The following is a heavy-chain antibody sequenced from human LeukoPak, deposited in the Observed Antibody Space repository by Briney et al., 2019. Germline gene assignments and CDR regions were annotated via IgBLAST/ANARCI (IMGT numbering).Heavy chain of an antibody. D-gene: IGHD2-15*01. J-gene: IGHJ4*02. CDR2: IYHSGST. V-gene: IGHV4-38-2*01. CDR3: ARHLIYCTGGSCYSYFDH. Sequence: SETLSLTSAVSAYSINSGDYWGWIRQPPGEGLEWIGSIYHSGSTYYNASLKSRVTISVDTLQNQFSLNLSSVTAADTAVYYCARHLIYCTGGSCYSYFDHWGQGTLVTVSS. CDR1: AYSINSGDY.